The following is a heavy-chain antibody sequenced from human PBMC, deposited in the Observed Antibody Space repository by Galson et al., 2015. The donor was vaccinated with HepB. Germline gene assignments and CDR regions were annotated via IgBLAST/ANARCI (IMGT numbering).Heavy chain of an antibody. Sequence: SLRLSCAASGFTFSSYWMSWVRQAPGKGLEWVANIKQDGSEKYYVDSVKGRFTISGDNAKNSLYLQMNSLRAEDTAVYYCARASSTIVATPFDYWGQGTLVTVSS. D-gene: IGHD5-12*01. CDR2: IKQDGSEK. J-gene: IGHJ4*02. CDR1: GFTFSSYW. CDR3: ARASSTIVATPFDY. V-gene: IGHV3-7*03.